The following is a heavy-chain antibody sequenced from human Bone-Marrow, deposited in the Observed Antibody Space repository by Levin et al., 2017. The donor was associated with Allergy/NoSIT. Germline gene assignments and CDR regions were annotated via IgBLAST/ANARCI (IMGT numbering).Heavy chain of an antibody. CDR2: IRSKAYGGTT. CDR3: TRDRGGYCSSTSCYTLGWFDP. D-gene: IGHD2-2*02. J-gene: IGHJ5*02. CDR1: GFTFGDYA. Sequence: GGSLRLSCTASGFTFGDYAMSWVRQAPGKGLEWVGFIRSKAYGGTTEYAASVKGRFTISRDDSKSIAYLQMNSLKTEDTAVYYCTRDRGGYCSSTSCYTLGWFDPWGQGTLVTVSS. V-gene: IGHV3-49*04.